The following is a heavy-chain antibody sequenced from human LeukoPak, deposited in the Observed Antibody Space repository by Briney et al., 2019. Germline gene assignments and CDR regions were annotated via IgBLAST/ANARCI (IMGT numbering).Heavy chain of an antibody. CDR2: IYYSGST. Sequence: PSETLSLTCTVSGGSISSSSYYWGWIRQPPGKGLEWIGSIYYSGSTYYNPSLKSRVTISVDTSKNQFSLKLSSVTAADTAVYYCARSRDSFVLVVYVHRARNAFDIWGQGTMVTVSS. CDR3: ARSRDSFVLVVYVHRARNAFDI. V-gene: IGHV4-39*01. J-gene: IGHJ3*02. CDR1: GGSISSSSYY. D-gene: IGHD2-8*02.